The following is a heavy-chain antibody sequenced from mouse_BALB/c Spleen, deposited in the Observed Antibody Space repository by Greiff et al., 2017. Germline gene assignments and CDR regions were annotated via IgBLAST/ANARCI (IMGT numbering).Heavy chain of an antibody. CDR2: IWGDGST. D-gene: IGHD2-4*01. V-gene: IGHV2-6-7*01. J-gene: IGHJ4*01. Sequence: VKLVESGPGLVAPSQSLSITCTVSGFSLTGYGVNWVRQPPGKGLEWLGMIWGDGSTDYNSALKSRLSISKDNSKSQVFLKMNSLQTDDTARYYCAREVVYYDYDDYAMDYWGQGTSVTVSS. CDR1: GFSLTGYG. CDR3: AREVVYYDYDDYAMDY.